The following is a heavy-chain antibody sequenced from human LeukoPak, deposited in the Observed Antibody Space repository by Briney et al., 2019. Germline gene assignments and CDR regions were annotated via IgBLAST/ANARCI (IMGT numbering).Heavy chain of an antibody. D-gene: IGHD3-10*01. V-gene: IGHV3-15*01. Sequence: PGGSLRLSCEASGFTFTNAWMNWVRQAPGKGPEWVGRMKSKRDGGATEYAAPVKGRFTTSRDDSKNTVYLQMNSLRGEDTAVYYCAKDSVAVRGVTITNKFGYMDVWGKGTTVTISS. CDR3: AKDSVAVRGVTITNKFGYMDV. CDR2: MKSKRDGGAT. CDR1: GFTFTNAW. J-gene: IGHJ6*03.